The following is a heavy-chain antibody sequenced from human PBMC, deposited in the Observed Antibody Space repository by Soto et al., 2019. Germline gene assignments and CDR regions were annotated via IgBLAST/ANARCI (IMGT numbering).Heavy chain of an antibody. Sequence: EVQLVESGGVLVQPGGSLRLSCAASGFTFSSYEMNWVRQAPGKGLEWVSYNISSGSTIYYADSVKGRFTISRDNAKNSLYLQMNSLRAEDTAVYYCARVLDDSSGYTYDYFDYWGQGTLVTVSS. CDR1: GFTFSSYE. V-gene: IGHV3-48*03. J-gene: IGHJ4*02. CDR2: NISSGSTI. CDR3: ARVLDDSSGYTYDYFDY. D-gene: IGHD3-22*01.